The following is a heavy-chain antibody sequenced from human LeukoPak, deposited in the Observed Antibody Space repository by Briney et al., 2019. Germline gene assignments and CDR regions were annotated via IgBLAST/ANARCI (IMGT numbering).Heavy chain of an antibody. V-gene: IGHV3-30-3*01. D-gene: IGHD5-18*01. J-gene: IGHJ4*02. CDR1: GFTFSSYA. CDR2: ISYDGSNK. Sequence: GGSLRLSCAASGFTFSSYAMHWVRQAPGKGLEWVAVISYDGSNKYYADSVKGRFTISRDNSKNTLYLQMNSLRAEDTAVYYCARRGYSYGSTGYHFDYWGQGTLVTVSS. CDR3: ARRGYSYGSTGYHFDY.